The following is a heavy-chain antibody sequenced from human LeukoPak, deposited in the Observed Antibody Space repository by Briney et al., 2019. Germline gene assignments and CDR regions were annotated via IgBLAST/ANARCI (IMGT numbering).Heavy chain of an antibody. V-gene: IGHV4-59*01. CDR1: GGSISSYY. Sequence: SETLSLTCTVSGGSISSYYWSWIRQPPGKGLEWIGYIYYSGSTNYNPSLKSRVTISVDTSKNQFSLKLSSVTAADTAVYYCARVMSGTQHYYYYYYMDVWGKGTTVTISS. J-gene: IGHJ6*03. D-gene: IGHD3-10*01. CDR2: IYYSGST. CDR3: ARVMSGTQHYYYYYYMDV.